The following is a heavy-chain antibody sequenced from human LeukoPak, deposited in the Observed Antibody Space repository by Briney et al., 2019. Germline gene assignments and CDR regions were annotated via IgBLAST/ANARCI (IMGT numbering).Heavy chain of an antibody. Sequence: PSETLSLTCTVSGGSISSYYWSWIRQPPGKGLEWIGYIYYSGSTNYNPSLKSRVTISVDTSKNQFSLKLSSVTAADTAVYYCARSPLEGSNPPFDYWGQGTLVTVSS. V-gene: IGHV4-59*08. CDR1: GGSISSYY. CDR3: ARSPLEGSNPPFDY. J-gene: IGHJ4*02. CDR2: IYYSGST.